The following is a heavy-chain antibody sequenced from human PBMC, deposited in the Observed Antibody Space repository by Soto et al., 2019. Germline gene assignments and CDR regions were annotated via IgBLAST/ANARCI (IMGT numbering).Heavy chain of an antibody. J-gene: IGHJ5*02. CDR1: GYSFTSYW. CDR3: ALVVPAAIPLGWRFDP. CDR2: IYPGDSDT. V-gene: IGHV5-51*01. D-gene: IGHD2-2*01. Sequence: GESLKISCKGSGYSFTSYWIGWVRQMPGKGLEWMGIIYPGDSDTRYSPSFQGQVTISADKSISTAYLQWSSLKASDTAMYYCALVVPAAIPLGWRFDPWGQGTLVSVSA.